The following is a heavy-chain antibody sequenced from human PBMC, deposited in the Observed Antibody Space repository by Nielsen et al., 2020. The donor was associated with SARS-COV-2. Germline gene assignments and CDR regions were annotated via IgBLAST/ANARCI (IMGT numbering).Heavy chain of an antibody. CDR3: ARGHLVVVPSPILGLGPFFYSFYLDV. V-gene: IGHV4-4*02. CDR1: GGSVSSNDW. J-gene: IGHJ6*03. D-gene: IGHD2-2*02. CDR2: VSHSGST. Sequence: SEILSLTCAVSGGSVSSNDWWTWVRQSPGKGLEWIGEVSHSGSTNYSPSLKSRVTLSMDKSRRQFSLRLASVSAADTAVYFCARGHLVVVPSPILGLGPFFYSFYLDVWGKGTTVIVSS.